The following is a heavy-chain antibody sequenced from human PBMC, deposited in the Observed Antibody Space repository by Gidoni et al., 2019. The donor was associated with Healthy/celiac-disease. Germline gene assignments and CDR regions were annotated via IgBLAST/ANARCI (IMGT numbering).Heavy chain of an antibody. D-gene: IGHD6-19*01. CDR1: GFTVSGNY. CDR2: IYSGRST. CDR3: ARDPGRYISGWGWFDP. Sequence: EVQLVESGGGLIQPGESLRLSFAGSGFTVSGNYMSWVRQAPGKGLEWVSFIYSGRSTYYADSVKGRFTISIDNSKNTLYLQMNSLRADDTAVYYCARDPGRYISGWGWFDPWGQGTLVTVSS. V-gene: IGHV3-53*01. J-gene: IGHJ5*02.